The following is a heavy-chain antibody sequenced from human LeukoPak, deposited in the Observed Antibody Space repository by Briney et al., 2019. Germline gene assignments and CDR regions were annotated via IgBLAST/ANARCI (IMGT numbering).Heavy chain of an antibody. V-gene: IGHV3-23*01. CDR2: ISSSGGST. Sequence: GGSLRLSCAASGFTFRSYAMSWVRQAPGKGLEWVSAISSSGGSTYYADSVKGRFTISRDNFKNTLYLQMNSLRAEDTAVYYCAKYSGIWDYFNYWGQGTLVTVSS. D-gene: IGHD1-26*01. J-gene: IGHJ4*02. CDR1: GFTFRSYA. CDR3: AKYSGIWDYFNY.